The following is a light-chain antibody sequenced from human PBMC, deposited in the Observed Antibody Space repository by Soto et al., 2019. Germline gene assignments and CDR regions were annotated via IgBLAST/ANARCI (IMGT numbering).Light chain of an antibody. V-gene: IGKV1-39*01. CDR1: QGISTY. J-gene: IGKJ1*01. CDR2: AAS. Sequence: DIQVTQYKSSLSASVGDRVTITCRASQGISTYLNWYQQKPGKAPKLLIYAASSLQSGVPSRFSGSGSETDSTLTISSLQPEDFATYYCQVCYSTPRTFGHGTKADIK. CDR3: QVCYSTPRT.